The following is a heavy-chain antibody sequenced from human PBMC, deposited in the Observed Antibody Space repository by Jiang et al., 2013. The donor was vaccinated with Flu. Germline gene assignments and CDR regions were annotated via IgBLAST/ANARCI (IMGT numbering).Heavy chain of an antibody. CDR3: ARGMEENDY. D-gene: IGHD1-1*01. Sequence: VQLLESGGGLVKPGGSLRLSCAASGFTFSVYSMNWVRQAPGKGLEWVSSITSSSSHIYYADSVKGRFTISRDNAKNSLFLQMSSLRAEDTAVYYCARGMEENDYWGQGTLVTV. CDR1: GFTFSVYS. J-gene: IGHJ4*02. CDR2: ITSSSSHI. V-gene: IGHV3-21*03.